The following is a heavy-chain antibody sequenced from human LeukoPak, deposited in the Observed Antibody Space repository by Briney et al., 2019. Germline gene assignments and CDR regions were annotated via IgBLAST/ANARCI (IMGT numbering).Heavy chain of an antibody. CDR1: GYTFTSYG. Sequence: ASVKVSCKASGYTFTSYGISWVRQAPGQGLEWMGWISAYNGNTNYAQKLQGRVTMTTDTSTSTAYMELRSLRSDDTALYYCVRKGSKYQLLNWFDPWGQGTLVTVSS. J-gene: IGHJ5*02. D-gene: IGHD2-2*01. CDR2: ISAYNGNT. CDR3: VRKGSKYQLLNWFDP. V-gene: IGHV1-18*01.